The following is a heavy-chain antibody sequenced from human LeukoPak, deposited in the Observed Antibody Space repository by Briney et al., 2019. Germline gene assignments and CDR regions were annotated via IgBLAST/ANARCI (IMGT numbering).Heavy chain of an antibody. V-gene: IGHV5-51*01. CDR1: GYSFTSFW. CDR2: IYPGDSDT. CDR3: ARPLRGGAFDV. J-gene: IGHJ3*01. D-gene: IGHD4-17*01. Sequence: GESLKIFCKGSGYSFTSFWIGWVRQMPGKDLEWMVVIYPGDSDTRYSPSFQGQLTISVDKSINTAYLQWSSLKASDTAIYYCARPLRGGAFDVWGQGTRVTVSS.